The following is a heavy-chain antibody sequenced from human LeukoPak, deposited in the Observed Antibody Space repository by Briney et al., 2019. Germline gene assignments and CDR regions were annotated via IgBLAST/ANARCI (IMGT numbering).Heavy chain of an antibody. J-gene: IGHJ3*02. D-gene: IGHD4-17*01. V-gene: IGHV3-23*01. Sequence: GGSLRLSCAASGFTFSSYATSWVRQAPGKGLEWVSAISGSGGSTYYADSVKGRFTISRDNAKNSLYLQMNSLRAEDTAVYYCARDPDYGAFDIWGQGTMVTVSS. CDR1: GFTFSSYA. CDR3: ARDPDYGAFDI. CDR2: ISGSGGST.